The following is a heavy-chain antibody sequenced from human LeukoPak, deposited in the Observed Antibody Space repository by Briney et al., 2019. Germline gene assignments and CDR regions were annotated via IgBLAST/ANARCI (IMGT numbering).Heavy chain of an antibody. J-gene: IGHJ3*02. V-gene: IGHV3-9*01. CDR3: AKDRLAAVATRLIRDAFDI. CDR1: GFTFDDYA. CDR2: ISWNSGSI. Sequence: PGGSLRLSCAASGFTFDDYAMHWDRQAPGKGLEWVSGISWNSGSIGYADSVKGRFTISRDNAKNSLYLQMNSLRAEDTALYYCAKDRLAAVATRLIRDAFDIWGQGTMVTVSS. D-gene: IGHD5-12*01.